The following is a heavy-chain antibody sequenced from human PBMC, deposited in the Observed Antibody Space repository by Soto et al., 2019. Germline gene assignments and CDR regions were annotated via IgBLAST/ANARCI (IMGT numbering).Heavy chain of an antibody. V-gene: IGHV3-23*01. D-gene: IGHD3-16*01. J-gene: IGHJ4*02. CDR3: GKKVNSGRGSQYLDK. Sequence: QPGGSLRLSCAGSGFTFGSSWMSWVRQAPGKGLEWVSGFRSGGDDGTTYYADSVKGRFTISRDNSKNTLFLQMDSLRAEDRAIYYCGKKVNSGRGSQYLDKWGQGTRFT. CDR2: FRSGGDDGTT. CDR1: GFTFGSSW.